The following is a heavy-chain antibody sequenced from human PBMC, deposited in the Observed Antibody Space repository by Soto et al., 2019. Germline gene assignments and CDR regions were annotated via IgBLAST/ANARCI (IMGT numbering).Heavy chain of an antibody. CDR2: IWFDGSNK. CDR1: GFTFRTYG. CDR3: AKEHLGVWDHYYYYYGMDV. Sequence: QLVESGGGVVQPGRSLTLSCAASGFTFRTYGMHWVRQAPGKGLEWVAVIWFDGSNKYYADSVKGRFTISRDNSKNTRSLQINSLRAEDTAVYYCAKEHLGVWDHYYYYYGMDVWGQGTTVTVSS. D-gene: IGHD1-26*01. V-gene: IGHV3-33*06. J-gene: IGHJ6*02.